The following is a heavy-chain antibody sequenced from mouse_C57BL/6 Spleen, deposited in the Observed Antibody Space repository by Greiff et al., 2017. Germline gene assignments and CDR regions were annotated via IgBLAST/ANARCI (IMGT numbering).Heavy chain of an antibody. CDR2: INPNYGTT. CDR1: GYSFTDYN. Sequence: HLVESGPELVKPGASVKISCKASGYSFTDYNMNWVKQSNGKSLEWIGVINPNYGTTSYNQKFKGKATLTVDQSSSTAYMQLNSLTSEDAAVYDCARYSGYYGHYAMDYWGQGTSVTVSS. CDR3: ARYSGYYGHYAMDY. V-gene: IGHV1-39*01. D-gene: IGHD2-3*01. J-gene: IGHJ4*01.